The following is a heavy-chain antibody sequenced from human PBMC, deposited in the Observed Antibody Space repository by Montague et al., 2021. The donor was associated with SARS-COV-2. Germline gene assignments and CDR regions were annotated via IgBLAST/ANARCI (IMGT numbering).Heavy chain of an antibody. Sequence: SETLSLTCTVSGGSISRYYWSWIRQPPGKGLEWIGYIYYSGSTNYNPSLKSRVTISVDTSKNQFSLKLSSVTAADTAVYYCARAIGSMYSSRWYYYYYGMDVWGQGTTVTVSS. D-gene: IGHD6-13*01. CDR1: GGSISRYY. J-gene: IGHJ6*02. V-gene: IGHV4-59*01. CDR3: ARAIGSMYSSRWYYYYYGMDV. CDR2: IYYSGST.